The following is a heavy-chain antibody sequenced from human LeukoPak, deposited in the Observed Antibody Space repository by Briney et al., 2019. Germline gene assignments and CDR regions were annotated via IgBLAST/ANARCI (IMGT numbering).Heavy chain of an antibody. V-gene: IGHV3-30*18. CDR2: ISSDGSNK. D-gene: IGHD3-10*01. CDR1: GFTFSNYG. CDR3: AKDGLWFGDLTYFDY. J-gene: IGHJ4*02. Sequence: GGSLRLSCAASGFTFSNYGMHWVRQAPGKGLGWVAVISSDGSNKYYADSVKGRFTISRDNSKNTLFLQMNSLRAEDTAVYYCAKDGLWFGDLTYFDYWGQGTLVTVSS.